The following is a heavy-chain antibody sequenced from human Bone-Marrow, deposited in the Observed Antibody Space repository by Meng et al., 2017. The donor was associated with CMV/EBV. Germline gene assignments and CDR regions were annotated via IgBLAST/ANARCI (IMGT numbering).Heavy chain of an antibody. CDR2: ISYDGSNK. CDR1: GFTFSSYA. J-gene: IGHJ5*02. Sequence: GGSLRLSCAASGFTFSSYAMHWVRQAPGKGLEWVAVISYDGSNKYYADSVKGRFTISRDNSKNTLYLQMNSLRAEDTAVYYCAREEETLTEGGWFDPWCQGTLVTVS. V-gene: IGHV3-30-3*01. CDR3: AREEETLTEGGWFDP. D-gene: IGHD3-16*01.